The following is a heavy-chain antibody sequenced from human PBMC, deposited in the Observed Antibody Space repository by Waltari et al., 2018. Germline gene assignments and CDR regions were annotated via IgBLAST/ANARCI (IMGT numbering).Heavy chain of an antibody. V-gene: IGHV1-69*08. CDR3: AIQPYCSSTSCYRYNWFDP. CDR2: IIPIFGTA. D-gene: IGHD2-2*01. CDR1: GGTFSSYA. Sequence: QVQLVQSGAEVKKPGSSVKVSCKASGGTFSSYAISWVRQAPGQGLEWMGRIIPIFGTANYAQKFQGIVTITADKSTSTAYMELSSLRPEDTAVYYCAIQPYCSSTSCYRYNWFDPWGQGTLVTVSS. J-gene: IGHJ5*02.